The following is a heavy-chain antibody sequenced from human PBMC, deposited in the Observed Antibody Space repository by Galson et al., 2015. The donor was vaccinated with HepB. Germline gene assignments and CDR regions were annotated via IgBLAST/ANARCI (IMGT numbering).Heavy chain of an antibody. J-gene: IGHJ6*01. CDR3: ARIAPPPVDYYGMDV. D-gene: IGHD1-14*01. CDR2: IIPLLGEA. CDR1: GGTFGKYS. V-gene: IGHV1-69*02. Sequence: SVKVSCKASGGTFGKYSIIWVRQTPGQGLEWMGKIIPLLGEAKFAQRFQGRVTITADRSTRIAYMELNSLTSEDTAIYYCARIAPPPVDYYGMDVWGQGATVTVSS.